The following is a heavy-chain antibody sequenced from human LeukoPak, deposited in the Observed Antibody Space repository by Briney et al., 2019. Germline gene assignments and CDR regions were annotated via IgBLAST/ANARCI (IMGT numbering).Heavy chain of an antibody. J-gene: IGHJ4*02. D-gene: IGHD1-26*01. V-gene: IGHV3-49*03. Sequence: PGRFLRLSCTASGFTFGDYTITWIRQAPGKGLEWVGFIRKKADGGTPEYAASVKGRFIISRDDSKSIAYLQMNSLKTDDTAVYYCTKDPPTRYWGQGTLVSVSS. CDR3: TKDPPTRY. CDR1: GFTFGDYT. CDR2: IRKKADGGTP.